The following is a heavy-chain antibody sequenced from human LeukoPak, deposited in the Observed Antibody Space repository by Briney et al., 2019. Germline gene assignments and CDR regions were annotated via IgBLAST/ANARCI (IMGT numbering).Heavy chain of an antibody. CDR2: MNPGDSDT. CDR1: GYIFTTYW. Sequence: GESLKISCKGSGYIFTTYWIGWVRQMPGKGLEWMGFMNPGDSDTRYSPSFQGQVTISADKSSSSAYLQWSGLKASDSAMYYCARGPVTAAFHFDYWGQGTLVTVSS. V-gene: IGHV5-51*01. D-gene: IGHD6-13*01. J-gene: IGHJ4*02. CDR3: ARGPVTAAFHFDY.